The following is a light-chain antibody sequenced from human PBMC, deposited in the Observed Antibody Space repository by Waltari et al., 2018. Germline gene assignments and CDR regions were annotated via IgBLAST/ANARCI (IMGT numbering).Light chain of an antibody. V-gene: IGKV3-11*01. Sequence: EIVLTQSPATLSLSPGERATLSCWASQSVSGHLAWYQQKPGQAPRLLIYGASSRATGIPARFSGSGSGTDFTLTISSLEPEDFAVYYCQQRGNWPPYTFGQGTKLEIK. CDR2: GAS. J-gene: IGKJ2*01. CDR3: QQRGNWPPYT. CDR1: QSVSGH.